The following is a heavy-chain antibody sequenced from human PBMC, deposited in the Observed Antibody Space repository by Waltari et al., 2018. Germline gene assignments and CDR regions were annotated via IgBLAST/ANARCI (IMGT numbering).Heavy chain of an antibody. CDR2: VNPHTGAT. Sequence: QAQLVQSGAEVKKPGASVKVSCKASGYPFSDSDIQWVRQAPGQGLEWVAWVNPHTGATNSAQKFQGRVTVTRDTSISTAYMQLTGLTSDDTAFYYCAGGTNGSTGWFAPWGQGTLVTVSS. J-gene: IGHJ5*02. V-gene: IGHV1-2*02. D-gene: IGHD1-1*01. CDR3: AGGTNGSTGWFAP. CDR1: GYPFSDSD.